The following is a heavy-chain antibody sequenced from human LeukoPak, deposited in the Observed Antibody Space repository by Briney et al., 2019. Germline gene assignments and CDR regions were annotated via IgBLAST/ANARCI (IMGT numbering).Heavy chain of an antibody. CDR3: ARDYYDSSGYSRFDP. V-gene: IGHV1-2*02. Sequence: ASVKVSCKASGYTFTGYYMHWVRQAPGQGLEWMGWINPNSGGTDYAQKFQGRVTMTRDTSISTAHMEVSRLRSDDTAVYYCARDYYDSSGYSRFDPWGQGTLVTVSS. J-gene: IGHJ5*02. D-gene: IGHD3-22*01. CDR2: INPNSGGT. CDR1: GYTFTGYY.